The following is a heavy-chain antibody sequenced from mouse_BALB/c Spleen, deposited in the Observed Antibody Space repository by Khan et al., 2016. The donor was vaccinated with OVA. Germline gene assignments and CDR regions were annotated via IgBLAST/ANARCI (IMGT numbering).Heavy chain of an antibody. CDR1: GLSLTSYA. CDR2: IWAGGST. CDR3: ARNREPDYFDY. Sequence: VQLKESGPGLVAPSQSLSITCTVTGLSLTSYAIHWIRQPPGKGLESLGVIWAGGSTNYNSALMSRLSISKDNSKSQVFLKKNSLQTHDTAMYYGARNREPDYFDYWGQGTTLTVSS. V-gene: IGHV2-9*02. J-gene: IGHJ2*01.